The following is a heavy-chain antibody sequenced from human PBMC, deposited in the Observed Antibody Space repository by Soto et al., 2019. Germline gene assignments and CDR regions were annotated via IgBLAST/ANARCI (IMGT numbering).Heavy chain of an antibody. D-gene: IGHD1-20*01. Sequence: PSETLSLTCTVSGGSISSYYWSWIRQPPGKGLEWIGYIYYSGSTNYNPSLKSRVTISVDTSKNQFSLKLSSVTAADTAVYYCARDGGITTLGNYYYYYGMDVWGQGTTVTVSS. CDR1: GGSISSYY. J-gene: IGHJ6*02. CDR3: ARDGGITTLGNYYYYYGMDV. CDR2: IYYSGST. V-gene: IGHV4-59*01.